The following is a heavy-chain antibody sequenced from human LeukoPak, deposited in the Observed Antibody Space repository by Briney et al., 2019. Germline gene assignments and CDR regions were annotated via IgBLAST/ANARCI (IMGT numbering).Heavy chain of an antibody. CDR1: GFTFSSYV. CDR2: IWSDGSNE. Sequence: GRSLRLSCTASGFTFSSYVMHWVRQAPGKGLEWVALIWSDGSNEYYADSVKGRFTISRDNSENTLYLQMNSLRSEDTAVYYCAKERLSEDNGMDVWGKGTTVTVSS. J-gene: IGHJ6*04. D-gene: IGHD3-16*01. CDR3: AKERLSEDNGMDV. V-gene: IGHV3-33*03.